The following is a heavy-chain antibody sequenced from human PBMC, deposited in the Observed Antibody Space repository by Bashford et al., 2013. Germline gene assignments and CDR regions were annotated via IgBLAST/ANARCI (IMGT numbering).Heavy chain of an antibody. Sequence: ASVKVSCKASGYTFTSYDINWVRQATGQGLEWMGWMNPNSGNTGYAQKFQGRVTMTRNTSISTAYMELSSLRSEDTAVYYCARDGGDIVVAHYYGMDVWGQGTTVTVSS. D-gene: IGHD5-12*01. CDR2: MNPNSGNT. CDR1: GYTFTSYD. V-gene: IGHV1-8*01. J-gene: IGHJ6*02. CDR3: ARDGGDIVVAHYYGMDV.